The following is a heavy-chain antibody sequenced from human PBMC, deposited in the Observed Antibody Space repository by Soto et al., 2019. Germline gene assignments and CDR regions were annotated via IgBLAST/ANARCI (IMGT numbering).Heavy chain of an antibody. D-gene: IGHD4-17*01. V-gene: IGHV4-39*01. J-gene: IGHJ4*02. CDR3: ARQNYGDYGGGFDY. CDR2: IYYSGST. CDR1: GGSISSSSYY. Sequence: PSETLSLTCTVSGGSISSSSYYWGWIRQPPGKGLEWIGSIYYSGSTYYNPSLKSRVTISVDTSKNQFSLKLSSVTAADTAVYYCARQNYGDYGGGFDYWGQGTLVTGLL.